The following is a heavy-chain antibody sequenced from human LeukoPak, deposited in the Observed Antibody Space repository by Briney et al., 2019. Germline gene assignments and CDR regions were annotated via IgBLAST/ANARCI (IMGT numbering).Heavy chain of an antibody. CDR1: GFTFSSYE. CDR3: ARSIGSYYTMDV. D-gene: IGHD3-22*01. V-gene: IGHV3-48*03. J-gene: IGHJ6*02. Sequence: PGGSLRLSCAASGFTFSSYEMNWVRQAPGKGLEWVSYISSSGSTIYYADSVKGRFTISRDNAMNSLYLQMNSLRAEDTAVYYCARSIGSYYTMDVWGQGTTVTVSS. CDR2: ISSSGSTI.